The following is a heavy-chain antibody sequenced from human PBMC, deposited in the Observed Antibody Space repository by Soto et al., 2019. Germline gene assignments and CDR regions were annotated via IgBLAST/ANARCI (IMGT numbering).Heavy chain of an antibody. D-gene: IGHD3-10*01. CDR1: GFTFSSYI. J-gene: IGHJ5*02. V-gene: IGHV3-48*01. Sequence: EVQLVESGGGLVQPGGSLRLSCAASGFTFSSYIMNWVRQAPGRGLEWVSAIYTSSNTIYYADSVKGRFTISRDDAQNSLYLQMNILRAEDTAVYYCATVAGVPNSFDTWGQGTLVTVSS. CDR3: ATVAGVPNSFDT. CDR2: IYTSSNTI.